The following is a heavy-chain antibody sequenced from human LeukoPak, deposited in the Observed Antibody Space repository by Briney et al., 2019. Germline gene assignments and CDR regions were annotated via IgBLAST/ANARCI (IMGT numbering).Heavy chain of an antibody. Sequence: GGSLRLSCAASGFTVSSNYMSWVRQAPGKGLEWVSVIYSGGSTYYADSVKGRFTISRDNSKNTLYLQMNSLRAEDTVVYYCARVVFDAFDIWGQGTMVTVSS. V-gene: IGHV3-53*01. CDR2: IYSGGST. J-gene: IGHJ3*02. CDR1: GFTVSSNY. CDR3: ARVVFDAFDI.